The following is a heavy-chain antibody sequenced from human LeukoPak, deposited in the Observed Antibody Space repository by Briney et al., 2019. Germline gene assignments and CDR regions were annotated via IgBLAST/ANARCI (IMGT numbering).Heavy chain of an antibody. V-gene: IGHV3-30*04. CDR3: ARDRSVITMIVVPADAFDI. CDR1: GFTFSTYA. D-gene: IGHD3-22*01. Sequence: PGRSLRLSCAASGFTFSTYAMHWVRQAPGKGLEWVAVISYDGSSKYYADSVKGRFTISRDNAKNSLYLQMNSLRAEDTALYYCARDRSVITMIVVPADAFDIWGQGTMVTVSS. CDR2: ISYDGSSK. J-gene: IGHJ3*02.